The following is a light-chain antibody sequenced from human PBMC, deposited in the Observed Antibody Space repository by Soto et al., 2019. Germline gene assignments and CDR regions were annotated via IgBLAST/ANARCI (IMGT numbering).Light chain of an antibody. CDR2: GIS. CDR3: QQHGQWPIT. Sequence: ELVLTQSPATLSVSPWERAPLSCRASQSVNSNYLVWYQQKPGQAPRLLIYGISKRATDIPDRFSGSGSGTEFTLTISRRKPEDFATYYCQQHGQWPITCGQGTRLEI. CDR1: QSVNSNY. J-gene: IGKJ5*01. V-gene: IGKV3-20*01.